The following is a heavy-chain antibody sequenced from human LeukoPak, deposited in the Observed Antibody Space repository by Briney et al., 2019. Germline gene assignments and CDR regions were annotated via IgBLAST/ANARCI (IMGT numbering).Heavy chain of an antibody. CDR2: IYSGGST. Sequence: PGGSLRLSCAASGFTVSSNYMTRGRQAPGKGLEWVSIIYSGGSTYYADSVKGRFTISRDTSKNTLYLQMNSLRAEDTAVYYCARGWRFYDILTGYQSGYYFDYWGRGTLVTVSS. D-gene: IGHD3-9*01. J-gene: IGHJ4*02. CDR3: ARGWRFYDILTGYQSGYYFDY. V-gene: IGHV3-53*01. CDR1: GFTVSSNY.